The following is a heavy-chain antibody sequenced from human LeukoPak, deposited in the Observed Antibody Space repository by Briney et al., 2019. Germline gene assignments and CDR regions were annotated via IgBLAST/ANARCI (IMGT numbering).Heavy chain of an antibody. V-gene: IGHV3-20*04. CDR1: GFTFDDYG. J-gene: IGHJ4*02. D-gene: IGHD2-15*01. CDR3: ARASGGSWHGDFDY. Sequence: RAGGSLRLSCAASGFTFDDYGMSWVRQAPGKGLEWVSGISWNGGSTGYADSVKGRFTISRDNAKNSLYLQMNSLRAEDTALYYCARASGGSWHGDFDYWGQGTLVTVSS. CDR2: ISWNGGST.